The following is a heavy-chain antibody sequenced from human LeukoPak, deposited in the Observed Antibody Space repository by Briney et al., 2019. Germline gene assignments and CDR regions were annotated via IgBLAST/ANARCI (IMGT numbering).Heavy chain of an antibody. D-gene: IGHD2-15*01. V-gene: IGHV4-39*07. CDR2: IFYSGTT. J-gene: IGHJ4*02. CDR3: ARGRGYDPVVFYFDS. CDR1: GAFITSSPYF. Sequence: SETLSLTCSVSGAFITSSPYFWGWIRQTPGKGLEWVGSIFYSGTTYYNPSLTSRVTISEDSSKNQFSLRLHSLTAADTAIYYCARGRGYDPVVFYFDSWGQGTAVIVSS.